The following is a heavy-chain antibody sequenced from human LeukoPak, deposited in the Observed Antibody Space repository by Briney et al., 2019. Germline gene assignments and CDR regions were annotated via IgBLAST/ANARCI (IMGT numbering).Heavy chain of an antibody. J-gene: IGHJ4*02. Sequence: ASVKVPCKASGYTFTSYDINWVRQATGQGLEWMGWMNPNSGNTGYAQKFQGRVTITRNTSISTAYMELSSLRSEDTAVYYCARGPGVGVDLTYWGQGTLVTVSS. V-gene: IGHV1-8*03. CDR1: GYTFTSYD. D-gene: IGHD2-8*01. CDR3: ARGPGVGVDLTY. CDR2: MNPNSGNT.